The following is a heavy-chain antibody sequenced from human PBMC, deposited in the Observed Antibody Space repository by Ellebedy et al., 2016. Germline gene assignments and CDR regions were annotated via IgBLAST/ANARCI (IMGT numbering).Heavy chain of an antibody. CDR2: IWHDGTTQ. V-gene: IGHV3-33*08. D-gene: IGHD5-12*01. CDR3: AREEAFRVVATLDY. Sequence: GESLNISXAASGFTFSRYDIHWVRQAPGKGLEWVAVIWHDGTTQYYADSVKGRFTISRDNSKNTLFLQMNSLRAEDTAVYFCAREEAFRVVATLDYWGQGALVTVSS. J-gene: IGHJ4*02. CDR1: GFTFSRYD.